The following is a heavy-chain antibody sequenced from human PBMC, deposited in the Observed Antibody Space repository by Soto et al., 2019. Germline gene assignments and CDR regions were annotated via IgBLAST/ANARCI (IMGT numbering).Heavy chain of an antibody. CDR2: IDPSDSYT. CDR3: ARQSAKYYYGSGRFDP. CDR1: GYSFTSYW. J-gene: IGHJ5*02. Sequence: PGEYLTISSKGSGYSFTSYWTSWVRQIPGKGLEWMGRIDPSDSYTNYSPSFQGHVTISADKSISTAYLQWSSLKASDTAMYYCARQSAKYYYGSGRFDPWDQGTLVTVSS. D-gene: IGHD3-10*01. V-gene: IGHV5-10-1*01.